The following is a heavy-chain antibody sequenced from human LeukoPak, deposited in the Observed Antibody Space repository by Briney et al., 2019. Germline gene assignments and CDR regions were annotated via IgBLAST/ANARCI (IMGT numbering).Heavy chain of an antibody. D-gene: IGHD3-10*01. V-gene: IGHV4-59*01. Sequence: PSETLSLTCTVSGGSISSYYWSWIRQPPGKGLEWIGYIYYSGSTNYNPSLKSRVTISVDTSKNQFSLKLSSVTAADTAVYYCARVGSGSPHFDYWGQGTLVTVSS. J-gene: IGHJ4*02. CDR2: IYYSGST. CDR3: ARVGSGSPHFDY. CDR1: GGSISSYY.